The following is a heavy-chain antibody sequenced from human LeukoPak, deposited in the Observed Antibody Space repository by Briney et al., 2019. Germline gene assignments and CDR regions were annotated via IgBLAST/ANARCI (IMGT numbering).Heavy chain of an antibody. V-gene: IGHV6-1*01. Sequence: SQTLSLTCAISRDSVSNNIAAWNWIRQSPSRGLEWLGRTYYRSKWYNDYAVSVKGRITINPDTSKNQISLQLNSVTPEDTAVYYCARGRNWGESGFDYWGQGTLVTVSS. CDR3: ARGRNWGESGFDY. J-gene: IGHJ4*02. CDR1: RDSVSNNIAA. D-gene: IGHD7-27*01. CDR2: TYYRSKWYN.